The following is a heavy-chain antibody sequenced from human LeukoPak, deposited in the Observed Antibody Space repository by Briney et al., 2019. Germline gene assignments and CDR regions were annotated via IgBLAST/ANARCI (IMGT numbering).Heavy chain of an antibody. V-gene: IGHV4-38-2*02. CDR2: IYDSGST. CDR1: GYSISSGYY. J-gene: IGHJ6*03. CDR3: ARGAGPPASYFYYYMDV. Sequence: SETLSLTCTVSGYSISSGYYWGWIRQPAGEGLEWIGSIYDSGSTYYNPSLKSRVTISVDKSKNQFSLKLSPVTAADTAVYYCARGAGPPASYFYYYMDVWGKGTTVTVSS.